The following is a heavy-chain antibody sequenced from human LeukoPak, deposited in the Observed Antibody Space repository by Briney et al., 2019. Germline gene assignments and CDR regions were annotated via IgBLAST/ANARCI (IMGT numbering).Heavy chain of an antibody. J-gene: IGHJ4*02. V-gene: IGHV3-48*03. CDR2: ISSSDSTI. Sequence: GGSLRLSCAASGFTFSAYEMNWVRQAPGKGLEWVSYISSSDSTIYYADSVKGRFTISRDNAKNTLYLQMNSLRAEDTAVYYCAKPTTVTTYTATPFDYWGQGTLVTVSS. D-gene: IGHD4-17*01. CDR3: AKPTTVTTYTATPFDY. CDR1: GFTFSAYE.